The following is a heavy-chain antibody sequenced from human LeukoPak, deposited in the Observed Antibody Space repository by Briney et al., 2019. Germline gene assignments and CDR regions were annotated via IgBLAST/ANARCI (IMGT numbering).Heavy chain of an antibody. Sequence: GGSLRLSCAASGFTFSSYAMSWVRQAPGKGLEWVSYISSSGSTIYYADSVKGRFTISRDNAKNSLYLQMNSLRAEDTAVYYCARDLGSPHYDILTGYTYGMDVWGQGTTVTVSS. J-gene: IGHJ6*02. CDR3: ARDLGSPHYDILTGYTYGMDV. CDR1: GFTFSSYA. V-gene: IGHV3-48*04. D-gene: IGHD3-9*01. CDR2: ISSSGSTI.